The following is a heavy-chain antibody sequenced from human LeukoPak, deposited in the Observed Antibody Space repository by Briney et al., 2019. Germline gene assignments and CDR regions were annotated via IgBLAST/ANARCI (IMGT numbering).Heavy chain of an antibody. CDR2: INPNSGGT. CDR3: ARESRITIFGVAGNWFDP. CDR1: GYTFTGYY. J-gene: IGHJ5*02. V-gene: IGHV1-2*02. Sequence: ASVKVSCKASGYTFTGYYMHWVRQAPGQGLEWMGCINPNSGGTNYAQKFQGRVTMTRDTSISTAYMELSRLRSDDTAVYYCARESRITIFGVAGNWFDPWGQGTLVTVSS. D-gene: IGHD3-3*01.